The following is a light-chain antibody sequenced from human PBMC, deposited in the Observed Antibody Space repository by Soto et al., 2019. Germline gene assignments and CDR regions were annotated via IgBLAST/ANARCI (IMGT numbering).Light chain of an antibody. J-gene: IGKJ5*01. CDR3: QRYDSLPPT. V-gene: IGKV1-33*01. CDR1: GDIGKY. CDR2: DAS. Sequence: EIQMTQSPSCLSVSVGDIVTITCQASGDIGKYLNWFQEKPGKAPKLLIYDASNLQTGVPSRFSGSGSGTDFTFTISSLQPEDFATYYCQRYDSLPPTFGQGTRLEIK.